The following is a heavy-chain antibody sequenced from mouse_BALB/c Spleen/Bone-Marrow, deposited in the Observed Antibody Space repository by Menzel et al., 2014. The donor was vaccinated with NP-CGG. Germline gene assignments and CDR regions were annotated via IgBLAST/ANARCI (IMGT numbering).Heavy chain of an antibody. CDR3: ARYWSGFAY. D-gene: IGHD4-1*01. CDR2: IHPNIGNT. Sequence: QVQLQQSGSVLVRPGASVKLSYKASGYTFTSSWMHWAKQRPGQGLEWIGEIHPNIGNTNYNEKFKGKATLTVDTSSSTAYVDLSSLTSEDSAVYYCARYWSGFAYWGQGTLVTVSA. V-gene: IGHV1S130*01. J-gene: IGHJ3*01. CDR1: GYTFTSSW.